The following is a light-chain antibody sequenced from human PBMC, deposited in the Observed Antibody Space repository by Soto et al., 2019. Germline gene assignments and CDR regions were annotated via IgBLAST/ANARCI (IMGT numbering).Light chain of an antibody. V-gene: IGLV2-23*01. CDR3: CSYAGSGTLV. J-gene: IGLJ3*02. CDR1: SSDVGSYNF. Sequence: QSALTQPASVSGSPGQSSTISCTGTSSDVGSYNFVSWYQQHPGKAPKLIIYEGIERPSGVSHRFSGSKSGNTASLTISGLQAEDEADYYCCSYAGSGTLVFGGGTKVTVL. CDR2: EGI.